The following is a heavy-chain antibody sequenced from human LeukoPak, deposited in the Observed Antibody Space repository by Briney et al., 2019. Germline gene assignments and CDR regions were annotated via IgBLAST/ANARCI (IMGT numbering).Heavy chain of an antibody. J-gene: IGHJ6*02. D-gene: IGHD3-3*01. CDR1: GGSISSGGYY. CDR3: ARDRDRLDDFWSGYYPYGMDV. V-gene: IGHV4-31*03. Sequence: PSETLSLTCTVSGGSISSGGYYWSWIRQHPGKGLEWIGYIYYSGSTYYNPSLKSRVTISVDTSKNQFSLKLSSVTAADTAVYYCARDRDRLDDFWSGYYPYGMDVWGQGTTVTVSS. CDR2: IYYSGST.